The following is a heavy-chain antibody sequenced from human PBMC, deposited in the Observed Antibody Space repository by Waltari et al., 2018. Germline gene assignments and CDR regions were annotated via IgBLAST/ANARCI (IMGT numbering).Heavy chain of an antibody. CDR1: GGPFGSYA. Sequence: QVQLVQSGAEVKKPGSSVKVSCKDSGGPFGSYAISWVRQVPGQGLEWMGGIIPILGIANYAQKFQGRVTITADESTSTAYMELSSLRSEDTAVYYCARDPGAYCGGDCYSYWGQGTLVTVSS. CDR2: IIPILGIA. CDR3: ARDPGAYCGGDCYSY. V-gene: IGHV1-69*04. J-gene: IGHJ4*02. D-gene: IGHD2-21*01.